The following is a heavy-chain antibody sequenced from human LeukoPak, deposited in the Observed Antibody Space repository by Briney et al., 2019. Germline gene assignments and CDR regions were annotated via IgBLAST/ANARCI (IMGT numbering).Heavy chain of an antibody. D-gene: IGHD3-22*01. V-gene: IGHV3-33*01. Sequence: GSLRLSCAASGFTFSSYGMHWVRQAPGKGLEWVAVIWYDGSNKYYADSVKGRFTISRDNSKNTLYLQMNSLRAEDTAVYYCARSTYYYDSSGYYLGWYYFDYWGQGTLVTVSS. CDR1: GFTFSSYG. J-gene: IGHJ4*02. CDR2: IWYDGSNK. CDR3: ARSTYYYDSSGYYLGWYYFDY.